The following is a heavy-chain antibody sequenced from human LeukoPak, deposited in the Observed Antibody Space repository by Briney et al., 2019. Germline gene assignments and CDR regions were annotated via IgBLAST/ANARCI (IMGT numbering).Heavy chain of an antibody. D-gene: IGHD2-21*02. V-gene: IGHV4-4*07. J-gene: IGHJ6*03. CDR1: GGSISSYY. CDR3: AREGSCGGDCYSGYYYYYYMDV. Sequence: SETLSLTCTVSGGSISSYYWSWIRQPAGKGLEWIGRIYTSGSTNYNPSLKSRVTMSLDTSKNQFSLKLSSVTAADTAVYYCAREGSCGGDCYSGYYYYYYMDVWGKGTTVTVSS. CDR2: IYTSGST.